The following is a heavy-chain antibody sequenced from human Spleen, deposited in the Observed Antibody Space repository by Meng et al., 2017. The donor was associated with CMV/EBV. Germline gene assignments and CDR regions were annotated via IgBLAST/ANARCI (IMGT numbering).Heavy chain of an antibody. CDR2: IYYTGST. D-gene: IGHD3-3*01. V-gene: IGHV4-59*01. CDR3: AKMDRYDFWMDV. J-gene: IGHJ6*02. Sequence: SETLSLTCTVSGGSISSYYWSWIRHPPGKGLEWIGYIYYTGSTSYNPSLKSRIAISVDTSKNHFSLRLRSVTAADTAVYYCAKMDRYDFWMDVWGQGTTVTVSS. CDR1: GGSISSYY.